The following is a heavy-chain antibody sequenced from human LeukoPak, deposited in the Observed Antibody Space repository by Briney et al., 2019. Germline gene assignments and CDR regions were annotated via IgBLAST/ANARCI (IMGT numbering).Heavy chain of an antibody. CDR2: ISSSGSTI. V-gene: IGHV3-11*01. D-gene: IGHD3-22*01. J-gene: IGHJ4*02. CDR3: AKRGPYYDSSGYYRGYFDY. CDR1: GFTFSDYY. Sequence: PGGSLRLSCAAPGFTFSDYYMSWIRQAPGKGLEWVSYISSSGSTIYYADSVKGRFTISRDNSKNTLYLQMNSLRAEDTAVYYCAKRGPYYDSSGYYRGYFDYWGQGTLVTVSS.